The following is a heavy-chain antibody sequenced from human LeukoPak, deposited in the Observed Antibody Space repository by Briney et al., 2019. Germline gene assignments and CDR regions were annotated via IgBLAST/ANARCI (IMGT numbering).Heavy chain of an antibody. D-gene: IGHD3-10*01. CDR2: ISSSGSTM. Sequence: GGSLRLSCAASGFTFSSYEMNWVRQAPGKGLEWVSYISSSGSTMYYADSVKGRFTISRDNAKNSLYLQMNSLRAEDTAVYYCARVVRGVGYYFDYWGQGTLVTVSS. V-gene: IGHV3-48*03. J-gene: IGHJ4*02. CDR3: ARVVRGVGYYFDY. CDR1: GFTFSSYE.